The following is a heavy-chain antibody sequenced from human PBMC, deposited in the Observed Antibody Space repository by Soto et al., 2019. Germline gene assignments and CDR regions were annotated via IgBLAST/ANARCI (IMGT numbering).Heavy chain of an antibody. CDR1: GFTFGDYY. Sequence: PGGSLRLSCAVSGFTFGDYYMSWIRQAPGKGLEWVAYISSSSSHTNYADVVKGRFTTFRDNAKNSLYLQMNSLRAEDTAVYYCARDPRGTYSLDYWGQGTRVTVSS. J-gene: IGHJ4*02. V-gene: IGHV3-11*06. CDR3: ARDPRGTYSLDY. D-gene: IGHD5-18*01. CDR2: ISSSSSHT.